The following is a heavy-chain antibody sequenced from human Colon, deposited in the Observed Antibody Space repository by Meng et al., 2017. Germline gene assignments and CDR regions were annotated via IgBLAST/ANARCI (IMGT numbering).Heavy chain of an antibody. D-gene: IGHD3-10*02. CDR3: ARDWGDVRGGFDF. CDR1: GDGVSSNSAA. J-gene: IGHJ4*02. V-gene: IGHV6-1*01. CDR2: TYYRSKYYN. Sequence: QVQPLQSCPGLVKPSQTPSLTCAIAGDGVSSNSAAWNWIRQSPSRGLGCLGRTYYRSKYYNDYALSVKSRITINPDTSKNQFSLQLNSVTPEDTAIYYCARDWGDVRGGFDFWGQGTLVTVSS.